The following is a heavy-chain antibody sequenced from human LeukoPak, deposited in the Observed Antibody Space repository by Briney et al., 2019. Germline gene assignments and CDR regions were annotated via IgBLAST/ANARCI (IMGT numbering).Heavy chain of an antibody. J-gene: IGHJ2*01. CDR2: IYYSGTI. V-gene: IGHV4-59*12. Sequence: PSETLSLTCTVSGGSISSYYWSWIRQPPGKGLEWIAYIYYSGTINYNPSLKSRVTISVDTSKYQFSLKLSSVTAADTAVYYCARERGYYGSGLRYFDLWGRGTLVTVSS. CDR3: ARERGYYGSGLRYFDL. D-gene: IGHD3-10*01. CDR1: GGSISSYY.